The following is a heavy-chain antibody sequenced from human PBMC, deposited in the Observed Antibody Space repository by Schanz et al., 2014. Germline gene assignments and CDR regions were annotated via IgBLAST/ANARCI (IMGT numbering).Heavy chain of an antibody. D-gene: IGHD5-12*01. Sequence: QVQLVESGGGVVQPGRSLRLSCAASGFTFRSYGMHWVRQAPGKGLEWVAVILYDGSNKYYADSVKGRFTISRDNSKNTLYLQMNSLRVEDTALYYCAREYSSYGTVYYWGQGTLXTVSS. V-gene: IGHV3-30*03. CDR1: GFTFRSYG. CDR3: AREYSSYGTVYY. CDR2: ILYDGSNK. J-gene: IGHJ4*02.